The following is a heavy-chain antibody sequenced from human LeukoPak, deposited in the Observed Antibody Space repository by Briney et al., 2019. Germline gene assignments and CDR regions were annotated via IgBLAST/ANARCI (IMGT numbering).Heavy chain of an antibody. CDR2: IKQDGSEK. CDR3: AKDLGPGSMATSPGFDY. Sequence: GGSLRLSCAASGSTFSSYWMSWVRQAPGKGLEWVANIKQDGSEKYYVDSVKGRFTISRDNAKNSLYLQMNSLRAEDTALYYCAKDLGPGSMATSPGFDYWGQGTLVTVSS. D-gene: IGHD5-24*01. J-gene: IGHJ4*02. CDR1: GSTFSSYW. V-gene: IGHV3-7*03.